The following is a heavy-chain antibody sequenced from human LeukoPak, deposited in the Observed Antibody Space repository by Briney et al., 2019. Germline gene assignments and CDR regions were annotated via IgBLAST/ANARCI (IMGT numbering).Heavy chain of an antibody. CDR1: GFTFSGSA. CDR3: TRQDGYNSHFDY. Sequence: PGGSLKLSCAASGFTFSGSAMHWVRQASGKGLEWVGRIRSKANSYATAYAASVKGRFTISRDDSKNTAYLQMNSLKTEDTAVYYCTRQDGYNSHFDYWGQGTLVTVSS. CDR2: IRSKANSYAT. D-gene: IGHD5-24*01. J-gene: IGHJ4*02. V-gene: IGHV3-73*01.